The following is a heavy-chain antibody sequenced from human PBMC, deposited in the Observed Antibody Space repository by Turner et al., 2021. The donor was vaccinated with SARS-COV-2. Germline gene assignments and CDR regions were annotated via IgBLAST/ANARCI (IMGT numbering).Heavy chain of an antibody. J-gene: IGHJ6*02. V-gene: IGHV1-24*01. CDR3: ATGVAVTGTPSAYYYYYGMDV. Sequence: QVQLVQSGAEVKKPGASVKVSCKVSGYTLPELSMHWVRQALGKGLEWMGGFDPEDGETIYAQKFQGRVTMTEDTSTDTAYMELSSLRSEDTAVYYCATGVAVTGTPSAYYYYYGMDVWGQGTTVTVSS. CDR2: FDPEDGET. CDR1: GYTLPELS. D-gene: IGHD6-19*01.